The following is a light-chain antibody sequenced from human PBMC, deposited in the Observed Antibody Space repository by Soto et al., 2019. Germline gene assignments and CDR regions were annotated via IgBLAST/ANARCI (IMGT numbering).Light chain of an antibody. V-gene: IGKV3-15*01. J-gene: IGKJ2*01. CDR2: GAS. CDR1: QSVSSN. CDR3: QQYNNWPYT. Sequence: EIVMTQSPVTLSVSPGERASLSCRASQSVSSNLAWYQQKPGQAPRLLIYGASTRATGIPARFSGSVSGTEFTLTISSLQSEDFAVYYCQQYNNWPYTFGQGTRLEIK.